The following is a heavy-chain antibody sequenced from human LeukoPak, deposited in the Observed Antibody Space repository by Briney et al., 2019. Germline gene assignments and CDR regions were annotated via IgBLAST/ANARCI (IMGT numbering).Heavy chain of an antibody. V-gene: IGHV3-33*06. J-gene: IGHJ6*03. Sequence: GGSLRLSCAAPGFTFSSYAMHWVRQAPGKGLGWVAVIWYDGSNKYYADSVKGRFTISRDNSKNTLYLRMNSLRAEDTAVYYCAKDRRYQLLTSYYYYMDVWGKGTAVTVSS. CDR3: AKDRRYQLLTSYYYYMDV. CDR1: GFTFSSYA. CDR2: IWYDGSNK. D-gene: IGHD2-2*01.